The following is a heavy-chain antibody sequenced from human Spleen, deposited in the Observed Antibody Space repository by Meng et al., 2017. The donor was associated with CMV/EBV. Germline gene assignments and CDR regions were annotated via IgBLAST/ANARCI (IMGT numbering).Heavy chain of an antibody. D-gene: IGHD1-7*01. CDR2: IWYDGDNK. V-gene: IGHV3-33*06. Sequence: SSGFTFSTDAMHWVRQAPGKGLEWVAVIWYDGDNKYYADSVKGRFTISRDNSNNTLFLQMNSLRAEDTAVYYCAKSPGTTFASFDYWGQGALVTVSS. CDR3: AKSPGTTFASFDY. J-gene: IGHJ4*02. CDR1: GFTFSTDA.